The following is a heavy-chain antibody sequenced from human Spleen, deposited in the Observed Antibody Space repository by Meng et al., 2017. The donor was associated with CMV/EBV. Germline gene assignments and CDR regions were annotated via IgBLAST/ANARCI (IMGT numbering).Heavy chain of an antibody. CDR1: GYTFTAYY. J-gene: IGHJ2*01. V-gene: IGHV1-2*02. CDR3: ARAQAVTHWYFDL. D-gene: IGHD4-17*01. CDR2: INPNSGGT. Sequence: GGSLRLSCKASGYTFTAYYIDWVRQAPGQGLEWMGWINPNSGGTNYAQKFQGRVTMTRDTSISTAYMELSRLRSDDTAVYYCARAQAVTHWYFDLWGRGTLVTVSS.